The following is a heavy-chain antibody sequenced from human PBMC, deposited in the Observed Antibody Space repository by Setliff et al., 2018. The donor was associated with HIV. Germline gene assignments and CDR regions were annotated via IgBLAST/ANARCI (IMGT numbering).Heavy chain of an antibody. V-gene: IGHV4-39*07. Sequence: SETLSLTCTVSGGSISSSSYYWGWIRQPPGKGLEWIGSIYYSGSTYYNPSLKSRVTISVDTSKNQFSLKLSSVTAADTAVYYCARVKHSGSWYDYPYYFDYWGQGTLVTV. J-gene: IGHJ4*02. D-gene: IGHD6-13*01. CDR2: IYYSGST. CDR3: ARVKHSGSWYDYPYYFDY. CDR1: GGSISSSSYY.